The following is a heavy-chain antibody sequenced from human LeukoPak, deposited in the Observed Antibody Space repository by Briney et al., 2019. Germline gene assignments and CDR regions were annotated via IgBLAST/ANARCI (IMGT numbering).Heavy chain of an antibody. CDR1: GYSFASYW. J-gene: IGHJ4*02. V-gene: IGHV5-51*01. CDR3: ARSRSSISLYYFDY. CDR2: IYPGDSDT. D-gene: IGHD6-13*01. Sequence: PGESLKISCKGSGYSFASYWIAWVRKMPGKGLEWMGIIYPGDSDTRYSPSFQGQVTISVDKSISTAYLQWSSLKASDTAMYYCARSRSSISLYYFDYWGQGTLVTVSS.